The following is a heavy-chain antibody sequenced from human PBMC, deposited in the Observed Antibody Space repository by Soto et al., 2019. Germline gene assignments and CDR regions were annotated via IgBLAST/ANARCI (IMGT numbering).Heavy chain of an antibody. V-gene: IGHV4-4*07. CDR3: VASLAASGLNWLDP. Sequence: SETLSLTCIVSCGSISEKYWNWVRQPPGRGLEWIGLIFANGHTDYNPSLKSRVTMSVDASKNQFSLRLTSMTAADTAVYYCVASLAASGLNWLDPWGRRTLVTVSS. J-gene: IGHJ5*02. CDR1: CGSISEKY. CDR2: IFANGHT. D-gene: IGHD6-13*01.